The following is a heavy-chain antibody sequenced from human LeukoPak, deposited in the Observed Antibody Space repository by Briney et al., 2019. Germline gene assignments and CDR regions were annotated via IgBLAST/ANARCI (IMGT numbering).Heavy chain of an antibody. J-gene: IGHJ3*02. CDR3: ARVLAGYDTSGYYWDAFDI. CDR2: ISSSGSTI. V-gene: IGHV3-11*01. Sequence: GGSLRLSCAASGFTFSDYYMSWIRQAPGKGLEWIAYISSSGSTIYYADSVKGRFTISRDNAKNSLYLQMNSLRAEDTAVYYCARVLAGYDTSGYYWDAFDIWGQGTMVSVSS. D-gene: IGHD3-22*01. CDR1: GFTFSDYY.